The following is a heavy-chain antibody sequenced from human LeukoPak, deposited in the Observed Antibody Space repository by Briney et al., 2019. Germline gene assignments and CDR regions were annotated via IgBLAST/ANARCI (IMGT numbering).Heavy chain of an antibody. V-gene: IGHV4-34*01. CDR3: ARGEYYDFWSGPRRLNWFDP. CDR2: INHSGST. J-gene: IGHJ5*02. CDR1: GFTFSSYA. Sequence: GSLRLSCAASGFTFSSYAMSWIRQPPGKGLEWIGEINHSGSTNYNPSLKSRVTISVDTSKNQFSLKLSSVTAADTAVYYCARGEYYDFWSGPRRLNWFDPWGQGTLVTVSS. D-gene: IGHD3-3*01.